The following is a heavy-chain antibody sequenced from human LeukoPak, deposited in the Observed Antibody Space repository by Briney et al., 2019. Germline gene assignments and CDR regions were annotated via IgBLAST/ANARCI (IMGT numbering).Heavy chain of an antibody. D-gene: IGHD1-1*01. CDR3: ARDRGTWNDDGFDY. V-gene: IGHV4-34*10. CDR1: GGSFSGYY. Sequence: PSETLSLTCAVCGGSFSGYYWSWIRQPPGKGLEWIGEINHSGSTNYNPSLKSRVTMSVDTSKNQFSLKLSSVTAADTAVYYCARDRGTWNDDGFDYWGQGTLVTVSS. J-gene: IGHJ4*02. CDR2: INHSGST.